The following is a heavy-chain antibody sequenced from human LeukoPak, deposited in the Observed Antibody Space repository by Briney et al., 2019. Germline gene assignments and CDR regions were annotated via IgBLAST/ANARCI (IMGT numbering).Heavy chain of an antibody. Sequence: SETLSLTCTVSGGSISSCYWNWIRQPPGKGLEWIGFIYYTGSTNYSPSLKSRVTISEETSKNQISLKLSSVTAADTAVYYCVRSFSSTHFESWGQGTLVTVSS. D-gene: IGHD2-2*01. CDR1: GGSISSCY. CDR2: IYYTGST. V-gene: IGHV4-59*01. CDR3: VRSFSSTHFES. J-gene: IGHJ4*02.